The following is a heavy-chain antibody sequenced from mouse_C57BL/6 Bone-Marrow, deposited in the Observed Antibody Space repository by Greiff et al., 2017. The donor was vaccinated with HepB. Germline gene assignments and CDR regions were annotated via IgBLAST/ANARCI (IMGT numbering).Heavy chain of an antibody. CDR3: ARAYYSVYAMDY. CDR2: IYPGSGNT. D-gene: IGHD2-12*01. Sequence: VQLQQSGAELVRPGASVKLSCKASGYTFTDYYINWVKQRPGQGLEWIARIYPGSGNTYYNEKFKGKATLTAEKSSSTAYMQLSSLTSEDSAVYFCARAYYSVYAMDYWGQGTSVTVSS. J-gene: IGHJ4*01. V-gene: IGHV1-76*01. CDR1: GYTFTDYY.